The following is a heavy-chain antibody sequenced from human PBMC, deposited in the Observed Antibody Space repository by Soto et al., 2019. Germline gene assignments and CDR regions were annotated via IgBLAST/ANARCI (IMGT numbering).Heavy chain of an antibody. Sequence: ASVKVSCTASGGTFSSYAISWVRQAPRQGLEWMGGIIPIFGTANYAQKFQGRVTITADESTSTAYMELSSLRSEDTAVYYCARDLGGDDYYYGMDVWGQGTTVTVSS. D-gene: IGHD1-26*01. J-gene: IGHJ6*02. CDR2: IIPIFGTA. CDR1: GGTFSSYA. V-gene: IGHV1-69*13. CDR3: ARDLGGDDYYYGMDV.